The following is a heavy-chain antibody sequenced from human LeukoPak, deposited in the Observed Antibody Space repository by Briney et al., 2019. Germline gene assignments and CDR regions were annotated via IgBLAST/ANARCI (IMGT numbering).Heavy chain of an antibody. CDR3: ASSSPRPVYSTIRD. J-gene: IGHJ4*02. CDR1: GYTFTGYY. CDR2: INPNSSGT. D-gene: IGHD2/OR15-2a*01. V-gene: IGHV1-2*02. Sequence: GASVKVSCKASGYTFTGYYMHWVRQAPGQGLEWMGWINPNSSGTNYAHKFQGRVTMTRDTSISTAYMEMSRLRSDNRAVYYCASSSPRPVYSTIRDWGQGTLVTVSS.